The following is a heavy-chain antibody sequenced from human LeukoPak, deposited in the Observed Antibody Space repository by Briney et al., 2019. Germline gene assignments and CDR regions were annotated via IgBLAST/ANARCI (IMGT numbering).Heavy chain of an antibody. CDR1: GGSFSGYY. Sequence: SETLSLTCAVYGGSFSGYYWSWIRQPPGKGLEWIGEINHSGSTNYNPSLKSRVTISVDTSKNQFSLKLSSVTTADTAVYYCARDTAAVAGIYVYWGQGTLVTVSS. CDR3: ARDTAAVAGIYVY. J-gene: IGHJ4*02. V-gene: IGHV4-34*01. CDR2: INHSGST. D-gene: IGHD6-19*01.